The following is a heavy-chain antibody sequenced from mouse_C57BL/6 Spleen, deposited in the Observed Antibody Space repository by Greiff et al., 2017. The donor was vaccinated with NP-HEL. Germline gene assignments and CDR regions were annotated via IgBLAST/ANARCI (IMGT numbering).Heavy chain of an antibody. V-gene: IGHV1-69*01. CDR2: IDPSDSYT. Sequence: VKLQQPGAELVMPGASVKLSCKASGYTFTSYWMHWVKQRPGQGLEWIGEIDPSDSYTNYNQKFKGKSTLTVDKSSSTAYMQLSSLTSEDSAVYYCARSRGYDEGCAYWGQGTLVTVSA. CDR3: ARSRGYDEGCAY. J-gene: IGHJ3*01. CDR1: GYTFTSYW. D-gene: IGHD2-2*01.